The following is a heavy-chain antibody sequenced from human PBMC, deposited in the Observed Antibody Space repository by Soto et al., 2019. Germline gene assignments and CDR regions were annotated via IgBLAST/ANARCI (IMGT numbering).Heavy chain of an antibody. CDR2: IYYSGST. J-gene: IGHJ3*02. V-gene: IGHV4-59*01. Sequence: SQTLSLTCTVSGGSISSYYWSWIRQLPGKGLEWIGYIYYSGSTNYNPSLKSRVTISVDTSKNQFSLKLSSVTAADTAVYYGARDYSSYFGAFEIWGQGTMVTGSS. CDR3: ARDYSSYFGAFEI. CDR1: GGSISSYY. D-gene: IGHD1-26*01.